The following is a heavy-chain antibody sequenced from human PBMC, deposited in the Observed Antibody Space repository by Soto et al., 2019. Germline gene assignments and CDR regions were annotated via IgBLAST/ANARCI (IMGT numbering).Heavy chain of an antibody. Sequence: SVKVSCKASGGTFSSYAISWVRQAPGQGLEWMGGIIPIFGTANYAQKFQGRVTITADESTSTAYMELSSLRSEDTAVYYCARGRYCGGDCFNNWFDPWGQGTLVTVSS. CDR3: ARGRYCGGDCFNNWFDP. V-gene: IGHV1-69*13. CDR1: GGTFSSYA. CDR2: IIPIFGTA. J-gene: IGHJ5*02. D-gene: IGHD2-21*02.